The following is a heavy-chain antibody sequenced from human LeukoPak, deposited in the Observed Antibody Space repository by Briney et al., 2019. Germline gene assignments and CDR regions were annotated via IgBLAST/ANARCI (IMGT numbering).Heavy chain of an antibody. V-gene: IGHV1-46*01. J-gene: IGHJ4*02. CDR2: INPSAGST. CDR3: ARDADGYKYFDY. D-gene: IGHD5-24*01. Sequence: ASVKVSCKASGYTFTSYHMHWVRQAPGPALEWMGIINPSAGSTSYAQKFQGRVTMTRDTSTSTVYMELSSLRSEDTAVYYCARDADGYKYFDYWGQGTLVTVSS. CDR1: GYTFTSYH.